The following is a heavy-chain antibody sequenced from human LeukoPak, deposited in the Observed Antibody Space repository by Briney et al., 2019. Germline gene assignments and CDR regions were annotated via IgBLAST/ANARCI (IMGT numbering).Heavy chain of an antibody. Sequence: SETLSLTCTVSGGSISSYYWSWIRQPPGKGLEWIGYIYYSGSTNYNPSLKSRVTIPVDTSKNQFSLKLSSVTAADTAVYYCARAPPLWFGEMGWFDPWGQGTLVTVSS. J-gene: IGHJ5*02. D-gene: IGHD3-10*01. CDR3: ARAPPLWFGEMGWFDP. CDR1: GGSISSYY. CDR2: IYYSGST. V-gene: IGHV4-59*01.